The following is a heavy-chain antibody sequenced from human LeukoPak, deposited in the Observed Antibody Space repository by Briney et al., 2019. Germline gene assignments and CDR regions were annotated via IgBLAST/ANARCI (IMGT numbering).Heavy chain of an antibody. CDR1: AYSFTGYF. V-gene: IGHV1-2*02. D-gene: IGHD6-13*01. Sequence: ASVKVSCKTSAYSFTGYFFHWIRQAPGQGLEWMGWINANSGDTNYAQQFQGRLTMTRDRSISTVYMELSRLRTDDTAVYYCARWDYSSSPLFDYWGQGTLVTVSS. J-gene: IGHJ4*02. CDR2: INANSGDT. CDR3: ARWDYSSSPLFDY.